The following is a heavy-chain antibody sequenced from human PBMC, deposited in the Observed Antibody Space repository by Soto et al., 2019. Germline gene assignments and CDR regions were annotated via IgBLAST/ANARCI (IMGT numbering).Heavy chain of an antibody. J-gene: IGHJ4*02. CDR3: VREASSTGLHLDH. V-gene: IGHV3-23*01. Sequence: EMQLLESGGHLVQPGGSLRLSCAASGFIFSNYAMSWVRQAPGKGLEWVSFISGSGSTTYYADSVKGRFTISRGNSKNMLYVQMNSLRAEDAAVYYCVREASSTGLHLDHWGRGTLVTVS. D-gene: IGHD6-6*01. CDR2: ISGSGSTT. CDR1: GFIFSNYA.